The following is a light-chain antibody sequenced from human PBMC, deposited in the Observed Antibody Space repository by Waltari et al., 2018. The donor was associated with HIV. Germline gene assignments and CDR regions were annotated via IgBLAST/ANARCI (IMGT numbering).Light chain of an antibody. CDR3: MQATHFPRT. CDR2: KVS. V-gene: IGKV2-24*01. Sequence: VLTQAALASPVTVVQPASFFCRSSQSLLHRGGDTFLTWLHQRPGHPPRILIYKVSKRFSGVPDRISGDGAGTNFTLKISRVQPDDAGVYYCMQATHFPRTFGQGTKLEIK. J-gene: IGKJ2*01. CDR1: QSLLHRGGDTF.